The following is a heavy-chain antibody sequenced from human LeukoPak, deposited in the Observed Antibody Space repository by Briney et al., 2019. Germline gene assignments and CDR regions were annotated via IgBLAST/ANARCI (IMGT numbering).Heavy chain of an antibody. Sequence: GGSLRLSCVASGFNFHNFAMHWVRQAPGKGLEWVAVISNDDRNKYYTDSVKGRFIISRDNSKNTVYLQMNSLKTEDTAMYYCARPSPPGDGYNPCDYWGPGALVVVSS. CDR2: ISNDDRNK. CDR1: GFNFHNFA. V-gene: IGHV3-30*04. D-gene: IGHD5-24*01. CDR3: ARPSPPGDGYNPCDY. J-gene: IGHJ4*02.